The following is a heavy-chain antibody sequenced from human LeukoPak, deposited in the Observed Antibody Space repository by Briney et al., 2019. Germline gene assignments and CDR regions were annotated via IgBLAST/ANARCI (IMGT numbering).Heavy chain of an antibody. J-gene: IGHJ4*02. V-gene: IGHV4-39*01. Sequence: SETLSLTCTVSSGSISSSSHYWGWIRQPPGTGLEWIGNIYYSGTTYYNPSLKSRTTISVDTSKNQFSLKLSSVTATDTAVYYCARVTPSGYGDYVPLDSWGQGTLVTVSS. D-gene: IGHD4-17*01. CDR1: SGSISSSSHY. CDR3: ARVTPSGYGDYVPLDS. CDR2: IYYSGTT.